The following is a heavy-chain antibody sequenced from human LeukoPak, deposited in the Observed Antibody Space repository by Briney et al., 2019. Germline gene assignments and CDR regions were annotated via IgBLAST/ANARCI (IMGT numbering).Heavy chain of an antibody. J-gene: IGHJ6*03. V-gene: IGHV4-39*02. CDR2: IYYSGST. CDR1: GGSISSSSYY. CDR3: ARDKGTVTPRGYYYYMDV. D-gene: IGHD4-11*01. Sequence: SETLSLTCTVSGGSISSSSYYWGWIRQPPGKGLEWIGSIYYSGSTYYNPSLKSRVTISVDTSKNQFSLKLSSVTAADTAVYYCARDKGTVTPRGYYYYMDVWGRGTTVTVSS.